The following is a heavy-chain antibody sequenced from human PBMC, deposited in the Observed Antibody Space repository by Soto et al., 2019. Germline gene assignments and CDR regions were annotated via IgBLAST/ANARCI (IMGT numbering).Heavy chain of an antibody. D-gene: IGHD1-26*01. CDR1: GFTVSSNY. CDR3: ARDRGWAIDGATPGDY. CDR2: IYSGGST. V-gene: IGHV3-66*01. J-gene: IGHJ4*02. Sequence: EVQLVESGGGLVQPGGSLRLSCAASGFTVSSNYMSWVRQAPGKGLEWVSVIYSGGSTYYADSVKGRFTISRDNSKNTLYLQMNSLRAEDTAVYYCARDRGWAIDGATPGDYWGQGTLVTVSS.